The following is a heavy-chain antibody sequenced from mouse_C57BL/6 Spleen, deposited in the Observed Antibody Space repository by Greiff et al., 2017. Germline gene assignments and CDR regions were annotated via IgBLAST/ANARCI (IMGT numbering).Heavy chain of an antibody. V-gene: IGHV1-50*01. CDR2: IAPSDSYT. J-gene: IGHJ4*01. CDR3: ARAMDY. CDR1: GYTFPSYW. Sequence: QVQLQQPGAELVKPGASVKLSCKASGYTFPSYWMQWVKQRPGPGLEWIGEIAPSDSYTNYNQKFKGKATLPVDTSSSTAYMQLSSLTSEDSAVYYCARAMDYWGQGTSVTVSS.